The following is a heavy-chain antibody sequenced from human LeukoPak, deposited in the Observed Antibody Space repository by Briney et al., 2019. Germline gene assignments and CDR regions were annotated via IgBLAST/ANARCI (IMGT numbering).Heavy chain of an antibody. CDR3: ARDEYSGYDLVY. CDR1: GFTFDDYT. D-gene: IGHD5-12*01. V-gene: IGHV3-43*01. J-gene: IGHJ4*02. CDR2: ISWDGGST. Sequence: SGGSLRLSCAASGFTFDDYTMHWVRQAPGKGLEWVSLISWDGGSTYYADSVKGRFTISRDNSKNTLYLQMNSLRAEDTAVYYCARDEYSGYDLVYWGQGTLVTVSS.